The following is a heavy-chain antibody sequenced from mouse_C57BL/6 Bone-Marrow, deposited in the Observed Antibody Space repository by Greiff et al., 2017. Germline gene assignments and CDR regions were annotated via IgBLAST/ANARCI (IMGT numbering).Heavy chain of an antibody. CDR1: GYTFTDYY. Sequence: QVQLQQSGAELVRPGASVKLSCKASGYTFTDYYINWVKQRPGQGLEWIARIYPGSGNTYYNEKFKGKATLTAEKSSSTAYMQLSSLTSEDSAVYFCARDYYGSSRGWDYGVKGTTLTVSS. V-gene: IGHV1-76*01. CDR2: IYPGSGNT. J-gene: IGHJ2*01. D-gene: IGHD1-1*01. CDR3: ARDYYGSSRGWDY.